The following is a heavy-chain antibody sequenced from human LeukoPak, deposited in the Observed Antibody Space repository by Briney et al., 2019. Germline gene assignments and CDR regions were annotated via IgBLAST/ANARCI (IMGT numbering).Heavy chain of an antibody. V-gene: IGHV3-48*04. CDR2: ISSSGNTI. J-gene: IGHJ4*02. CDR3: AKERSSRAYFDY. CDR1: GFMFSTYS. D-gene: IGHD2-21*01. Sequence: PGGSLRLSCAASGFMFSTYSMNWVRQAPGKGLEWVSYISSSGNTIYYADSVKGRFTISRDNAKNSLYLQMNSLRAEDTALYYCAKERSSRAYFDYWGQGTLVTVSS.